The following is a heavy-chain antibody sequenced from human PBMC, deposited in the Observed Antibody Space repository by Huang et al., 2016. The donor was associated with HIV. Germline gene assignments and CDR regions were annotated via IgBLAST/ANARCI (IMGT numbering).Heavy chain of an antibody. V-gene: IGHV3-48*01. D-gene: IGHD6-13*01. CDR1: GFSFSASS. CDR2: ISGSSDVI. CDR3: ARDVGYSSGWYTYYYMDV. Sequence: DVRLVEVGGGPEQPGGSLRLSCVASGFSFSASSMNWVRQGPGKGVEWRSDISGSSDVIYYADSGRGRFTVSRDNAKDSLYLVRNKLRGDDTAIYYCARDVGYSSGWYTYYYMDVWGEGTAVTVSS. J-gene: IGHJ6*03.